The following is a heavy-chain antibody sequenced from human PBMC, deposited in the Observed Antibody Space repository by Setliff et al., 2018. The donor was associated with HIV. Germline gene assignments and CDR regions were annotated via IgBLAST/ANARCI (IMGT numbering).Heavy chain of an antibody. Sequence: PGGSLRLSCAATGFTFSSYVLHWVRQAPGKGLEWVAVMSTGGDIKIYADSVKGRFTISRDNSKNTLFLQMNSLRPEDTATYYCVRDPIEGDPDYFDYWGQGTLVTVSS. CDR1: GFTFSSYV. J-gene: IGHJ4*02. CDR3: VRDPIEGDPDYFDY. V-gene: IGHV3-30-3*01. D-gene: IGHD1-26*01. CDR2: MSTGGDIK.